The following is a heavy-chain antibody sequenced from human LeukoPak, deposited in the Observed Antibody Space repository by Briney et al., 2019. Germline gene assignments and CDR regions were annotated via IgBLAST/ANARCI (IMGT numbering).Heavy chain of an antibody. V-gene: IGHV1-46*01. Sequence: ASVKVSCKAPGYTFTSYYMHWVRQAPGQGLEWMGIINPSGGSTSYAQKFQGRVTMTRDTSTSTVYMELSSLRSEDTAVYYCARDGDGAAPRKRYFDWLSNYYNYRDVWGKETTVTISS. J-gene: IGHJ6*03. CDR3: ARDGDGAAPRKRYFDWLSNYYNYRDV. D-gene: IGHD3-9*01. CDR1: GYTFTSYY. CDR2: INPSGGST.